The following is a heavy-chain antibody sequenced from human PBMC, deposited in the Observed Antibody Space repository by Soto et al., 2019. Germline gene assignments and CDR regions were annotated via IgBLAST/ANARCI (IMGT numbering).Heavy chain of an antibody. D-gene: IGHD2-15*01. CDR3: ARLVARLYCSCGSCYSRGPIYY. J-gene: IGHJ4*02. CDR2: IYPGDSDT. V-gene: IGHV5-51*01. CDR1: GYSFTSYW. Sequence: GESLKISCKGSGYSFTSYWIGWVRQMPGKGLEWMGIIYPGDSDTRYSPSFQGQVTISADKSISTAYLQWSSLKASDTAMYYCARLVARLYCSCGSCYSRGPIYYWGRGTLVTVAS.